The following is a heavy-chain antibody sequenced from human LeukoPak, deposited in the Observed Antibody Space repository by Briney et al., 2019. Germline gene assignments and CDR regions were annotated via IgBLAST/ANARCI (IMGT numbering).Heavy chain of an antibody. CDR2: ISPNSGNT. CDR3: ARGPSASRGVDEPTMDV. Sequence: ASVKLSCKASGFTFTTYDINWVRQASGQGLEWMGSISPNSGNTGYAQKFQGRVTMTRNTSISTAYMDLSSLRSEDTAVYYCARGPSASRGVDEPTMDVWGRGTTVIVSS. V-gene: IGHV1-8*02. D-gene: IGHD3-3*01. CDR1: GFTFTTYD. J-gene: IGHJ6*03.